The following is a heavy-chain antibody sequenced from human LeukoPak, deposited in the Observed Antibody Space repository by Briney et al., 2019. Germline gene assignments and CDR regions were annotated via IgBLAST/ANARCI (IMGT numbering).Heavy chain of an antibody. J-gene: IGHJ4*02. Sequence: SETLSLTCAVYGGSFSGYYWSWIRQPPGKGLEWIGEINHSGSTNYNPSLKSRVTISVDTSKNQFSLKLSSVTAADTAVYYCVRPACSSTSCYVDYWGQGTLVTVSS. V-gene: IGHV4-34*01. D-gene: IGHD2-2*01. CDR3: VRPACSSTSCYVDY. CDR2: INHSGST. CDR1: GGSFSGYY.